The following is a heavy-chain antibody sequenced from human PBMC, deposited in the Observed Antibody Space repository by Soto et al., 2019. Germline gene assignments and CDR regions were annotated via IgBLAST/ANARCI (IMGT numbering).Heavy chain of an antibody. Sequence: PGGSLRLSCAASGFTFDDHAMHWVRQAPGKGLEWVSGISWNSGTIAYGDSVKGRFTLSRDNAKNSLYLQMNSLRTEDTALYYCAKGGSSMPPAGWFDPWGQGTLVTVSS. V-gene: IGHV3-9*01. CDR3: AKGGSSMPPAGWFDP. CDR2: ISWNSGTI. J-gene: IGHJ5*02. D-gene: IGHD1-26*01. CDR1: GFTFDDHA.